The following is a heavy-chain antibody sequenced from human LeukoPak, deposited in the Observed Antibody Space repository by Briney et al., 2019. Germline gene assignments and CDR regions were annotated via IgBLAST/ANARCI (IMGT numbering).Heavy chain of an antibody. CDR2: ISGSGGST. Sequence: PGGSLRLSCAASGFTFSDYYMSWVRQAPGKGLEWVSAISGSGGSTYYADSVKGRFTISRDNSKNTLYLQMNSLRAEDTAVYYCAKDLGSSSSEGYWGQGTLVTVSS. V-gene: IGHV3-23*01. J-gene: IGHJ4*02. CDR1: GFTFSDYY. CDR3: AKDLGSSSSEGY. D-gene: IGHD6-6*01.